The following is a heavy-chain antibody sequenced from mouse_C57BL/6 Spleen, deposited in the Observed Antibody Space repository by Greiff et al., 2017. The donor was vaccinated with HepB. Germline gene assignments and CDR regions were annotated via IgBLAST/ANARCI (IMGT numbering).Heavy chain of an antibody. Sequence: VKLVESGPELVKPGASVKISCKASGYAFSSSWMNWVKQRPGKGLEWIGRIYPGDGDTNYNGKFKGKATLTADKSSSTAYMQLSSLTSEDSAVYFCARTDSSGSYAMDYWGQGTSVTVSS. CDR2: IYPGDGDT. CDR1: GYAFSSSW. D-gene: IGHD3-2*02. J-gene: IGHJ4*01. CDR3: ARTDSSGSYAMDY. V-gene: IGHV1-82*01.